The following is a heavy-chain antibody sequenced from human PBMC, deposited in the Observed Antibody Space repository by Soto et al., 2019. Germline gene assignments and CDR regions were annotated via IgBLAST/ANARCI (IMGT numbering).Heavy chain of an antibody. V-gene: IGHV4-59*01. CDR1: GGSISSYF. J-gene: IGHJ6*02. D-gene: IGHD6-19*01. CDR2: IYSSGTA. Sequence: SETLSLPSTVPGGSISSYFWTWIRPPPGKGLAWIGYIYSSGTAKYNPALNSRVTISLDTSRSYFSLKLASVTAADTAIYYCAKERGGRECSVPSGGLFHYGMDGWGQGTPVTVSS. CDR3: AKERGGRECSVPSGGLFHYGMDG.